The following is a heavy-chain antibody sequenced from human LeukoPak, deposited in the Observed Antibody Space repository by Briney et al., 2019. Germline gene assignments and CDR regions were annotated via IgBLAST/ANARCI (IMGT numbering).Heavy chain of an antibody. CDR2: IRSKTNNYAT. CDR1: GFTFSGSA. D-gene: IGHD3-22*01. Sequence: GGSLRLSCAASGFTFSGSALHWVRQASGKGLEWIGRIRSKTNNYATTYAASVTGRFTISRDDAENTAYLQMNSLKTEDTAVYYCTQQDSSTYYQIFHWGQGTLVTVSS. J-gene: IGHJ4*02. CDR3: TQQDSSTYYQIFH. V-gene: IGHV3-73*01.